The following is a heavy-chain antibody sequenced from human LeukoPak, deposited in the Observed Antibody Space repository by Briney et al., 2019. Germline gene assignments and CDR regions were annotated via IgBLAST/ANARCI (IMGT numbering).Heavy chain of an antibody. V-gene: IGHV4-39*01. Sequence: SETLSLTCSVSGDSISTPSYYWGWIRQSPGKGLEWIASIYSTGNTYFNPSFKSRVTISVDTSKNQFSLNMHSVTAADTAVYYCARHQLGRRKPFDYWGQGSLVTVSS. CDR3: ARHQLGRRKPFDY. CDR1: GDSISTPSYY. D-gene: IGHD1-1*01. J-gene: IGHJ4*02. CDR2: IYSTGNT.